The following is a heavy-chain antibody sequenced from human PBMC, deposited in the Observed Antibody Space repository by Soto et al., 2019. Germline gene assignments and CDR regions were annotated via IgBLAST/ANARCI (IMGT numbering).Heavy chain of an antibody. J-gene: IGHJ5*02. V-gene: IGHV4-59*01. Sequence: PSETLSLTCTVSGGSISSYYWSWIRQPPGKGLEWIGYIYYSGSTNYNPSLKSRVTISVDTSKNQFSLKLSSVTAADTAVYYCAREVRIYYYGSVEVRDNWFDIWGQGTLVTVSS. CDR3: AREVRIYYYGSVEVRDNWFDI. D-gene: IGHD3-10*01. CDR2: IYYSGST. CDR1: GGSISSYY.